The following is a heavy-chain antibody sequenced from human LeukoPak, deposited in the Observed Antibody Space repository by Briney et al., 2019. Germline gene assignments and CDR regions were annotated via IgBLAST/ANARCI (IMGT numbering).Heavy chain of an antibody. CDR2: IDTDGRTT. CDR1: GFTFSSFW. Sequence: PGGSLRLSCAASGFTFSSFWMHWVRQPPGKRLVWVSRIDTDGRTTTYADSVKGRFTISRDNARNTVYLQINSLRAEDTAVYYCATLNSFGHDYWGQGILVTASS. D-gene: IGHD5-18*01. V-gene: IGHV3-74*01. J-gene: IGHJ4*02. CDR3: ATLNSFGHDY.